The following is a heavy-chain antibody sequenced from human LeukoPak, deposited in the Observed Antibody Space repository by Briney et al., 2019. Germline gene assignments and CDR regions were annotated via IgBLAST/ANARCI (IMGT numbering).Heavy chain of an antibody. CDR3: ARDGRHFGSNFDY. D-gene: IGHD1-26*01. CDR2: IYYSGST. Sequence: SETLSLTCTVSGGSISSSRYYWGWIRQPPGKGLEWIGSIYYSGSTYYNPSLKSRVTISVDTSKNQFSLKLSSVTAADTAVFYCARDGRHFGSNFDYWGQGTLVTVSS. V-gene: IGHV4-39*07. J-gene: IGHJ4*02. CDR1: GGSISSSRYY.